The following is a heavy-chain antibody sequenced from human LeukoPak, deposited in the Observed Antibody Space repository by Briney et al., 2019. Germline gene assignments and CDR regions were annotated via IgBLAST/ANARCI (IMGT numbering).Heavy chain of an antibody. J-gene: IGHJ3*02. V-gene: IGHV4-38-2*02. CDR1: GYSISSGYY. Sequence: SETLSLTCTVSGYSISSGYYWGWIRQPPGKGLEWIGSIYHSGSTYYNPSLKSRVTISVDTSKNQFSLKLSSVTAADTAVYYCAGPGGDSRALIWGQGTMVTVSS. D-gene: IGHD3-10*01. CDR2: IYHSGST. CDR3: AGPGGDSRALI.